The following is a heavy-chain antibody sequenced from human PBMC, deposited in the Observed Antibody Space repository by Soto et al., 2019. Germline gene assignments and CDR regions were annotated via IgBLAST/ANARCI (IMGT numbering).Heavy chain of an antibody. V-gene: IGHV4-34*01. CDR1: AGSLSRCR. CDR3: ARGSRVKIPAATGRDYYYHGLDV. J-gene: IGHJ6*02. Sequence: EDLRRLSAVYAGSLSRCRELWFRHPRYKGMEWIGEINHRGSANYNPSVKSRVTISVDTSKNQFSLKLNSVTAADTAMYYCARGSRVKIPAATGRDYYYHGLDVWAQGTAVT. D-gene: IGHD1-26*01. CDR2: INHRGSA.